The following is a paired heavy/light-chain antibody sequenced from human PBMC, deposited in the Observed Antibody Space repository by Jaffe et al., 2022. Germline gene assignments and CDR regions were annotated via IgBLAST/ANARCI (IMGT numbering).Heavy chain of an antibody. J-gene: IGHJ4*02. Sequence: QVQLQESGPGLVRPSQTLSLTCSVSGGSISSGAYYWNWIRQSAAGGLEWIGRISASGSTNYNPSLKSRVIISMDTSKHQFSLRLTSVAAADTAVYYCAASPGGGWSLFDFWGQGTLVLVSS. D-gene: IGHD6-19*01. CDR3: AASPGGGWSLFDF. V-gene: IGHV4-61*02. CDR2: ISASGST. CDR1: GGSISSGAYY.
Light chain of an antibody. CDR2: WAS. V-gene: IGKV4-1*01. Sequence: DIVMTQSPDSLAVSLGERATINCNSSQSVLYNSNSRNYLAWYQQKPGQPPKLLIYWASTRESGVPDRFSGSGSGTDFTLTISSLQAEDVAVYYCQQYYSNMPITFGQGTRLEIK. CDR3: QQYYSNMPIT. CDR1: QSVLYNSNSRNY. J-gene: IGKJ5*01.